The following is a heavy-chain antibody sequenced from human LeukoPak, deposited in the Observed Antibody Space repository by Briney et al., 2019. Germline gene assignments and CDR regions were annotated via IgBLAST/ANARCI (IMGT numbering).Heavy chain of an antibody. D-gene: IGHD6-19*01. Sequence: PGGSLRLSCAASGFTFSSYAMHWVRQAPGKGLEWVAVISYDGSNKYYADSVKGRFTISRDNSKNTLHLQMNSLRAEDTAVYYCARGLRGIAVAGPFDYWGQGTLVTVSS. CDR3: ARGLRGIAVAGPFDY. V-gene: IGHV3-30-3*01. CDR1: GFTFSSYA. J-gene: IGHJ4*02. CDR2: ISYDGSNK.